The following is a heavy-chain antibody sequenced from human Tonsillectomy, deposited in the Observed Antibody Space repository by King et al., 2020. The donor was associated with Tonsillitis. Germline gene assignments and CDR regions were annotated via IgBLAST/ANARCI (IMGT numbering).Heavy chain of an antibody. CDR1: GCSFSNYW. D-gene: IGHD6-19*01. J-gene: IGHJ4*02. CDR3: ATLSGTAMAGTYFDY. Sequence: VQLVESGAEVKKPGESLKISCQVSGCSFSNYWIGWVRQMPGKGLEWMGIIYPGDSDVRYSPSFQGQVTISADKSISTAYLQWSSLKASDTAMYYCATLSGTAMAGTYFDYWGQGTLLTVSS. CDR2: IYPGDSDV. V-gene: IGHV5-51*01.